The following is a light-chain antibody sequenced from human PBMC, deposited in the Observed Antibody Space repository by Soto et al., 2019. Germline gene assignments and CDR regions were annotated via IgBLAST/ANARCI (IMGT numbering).Light chain of an antibody. J-gene: IGLJ1*01. CDR3: ESVDIIRSALYV. Sequence: QSVLTQPPSVSGAPGQRVTISCIGATSDVHWYQHLPGTAPKLLIYGNNNRPSGVPDRYSGTKSGTSASLASTELQAVVEADSYCESVDIIRSALYVFGTGTKVTV. CDR1: GATSD. V-gene: IGLV1-40*01. CDR2: GNN.